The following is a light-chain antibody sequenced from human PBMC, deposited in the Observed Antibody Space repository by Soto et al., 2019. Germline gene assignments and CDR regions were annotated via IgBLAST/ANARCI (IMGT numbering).Light chain of an antibody. CDR2: GAS. J-gene: IGKJ3*01. V-gene: IGKV1-39*01. Sequence: DIQMTQSPSSLSASVGDRVTITCRASQSISTYLNWYQQKPGKAPKLLIFGASSLQSGVPSGFSGSGSGTDFTLTISSLQPEDFATYYYQQSYSTPFTFGPGTKVDIK. CDR3: QQSYSTPFT. CDR1: QSISTY.